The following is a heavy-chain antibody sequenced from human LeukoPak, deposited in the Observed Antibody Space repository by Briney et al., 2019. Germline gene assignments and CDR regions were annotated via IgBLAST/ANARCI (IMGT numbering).Heavy chain of an antibody. D-gene: IGHD3-10*01. CDR1: GFTVSSNY. CDR2: IYSGGST. V-gene: IGHV3-53*05. Sequence: GGSLRLSCAASGFTVSSNYMSWVRQAPGKGLEGVSVIYSGGSTYYADSVKGRFTISRDNSKNTLYLQMNSLRAEDTAVYYCAKAIPIWFGEFYFDYWGQGTLVTVSS. CDR3: AKAIPIWFGEFYFDY. J-gene: IGHJ4*02.